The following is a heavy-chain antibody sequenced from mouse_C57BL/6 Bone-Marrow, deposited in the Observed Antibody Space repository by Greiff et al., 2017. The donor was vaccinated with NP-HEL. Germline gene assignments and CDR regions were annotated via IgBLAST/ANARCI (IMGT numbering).Heavy chain of an antibody. D-gene: IGHD1-1*01. CDR2: INPGSGGT. V-gene: IGHV1-54*01. CDR3: ARSHYYGSSYRYFDV. CDR1: GYAFTNYL. J-gene: IGHJ1*03. Sequence: VQRVESGAELVRPGTSVKVSCKASGYAFTNYLIEWVKQRPGQGLEWIGVINPGSGGTNYNEKFKGKATLTADKSSSTAYMQLSSLTSEDSAVYFCARSHYYGSSYRYFDVWGTGTTVTASS.